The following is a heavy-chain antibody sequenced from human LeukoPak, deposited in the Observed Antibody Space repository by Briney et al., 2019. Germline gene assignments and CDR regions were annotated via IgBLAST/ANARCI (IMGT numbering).Heavy chain of an antibody. V-gene: IGHV3-53*01. CDR3: AREPGVGYNYTGY. CDR1: GFTVSSNY. D-gene: IGHD5-24*01. CDR2: IYSGGST. Sequence: GRSLRLSCAASGFTVSSNYMSWVRQAPGKGLEWVSVIYSGGSTYYADSVKGRFTISRDNSRNTLYLQMNSLRAEDTAVYYCAREPGVGYNYTGYWGQGTLVTVSS. J-gene: IGHJ4*02.